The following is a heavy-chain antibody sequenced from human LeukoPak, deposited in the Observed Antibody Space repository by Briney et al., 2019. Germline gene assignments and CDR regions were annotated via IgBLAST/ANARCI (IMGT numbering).Heavy chain of an antibody. CDR3: ANIVVPAATTNYYGMDV. CDR1: GGSISSSSYY. Sequence: PSDTLSLTCTVSGGSISSSSYYWGWIRKPPGKGLEWIECIYYSGSIYYNPSLKSRVPISVDTSKNQFSLKLSSVTATDTAVYYCANIVVPAATTNYYGMDVWGQGTTVTVSS. CDR2: IYYSGSI. D-gene: IGHD2-2*01. V-gene: IGHV4-39*01. J-gene: IGHJ6*02.